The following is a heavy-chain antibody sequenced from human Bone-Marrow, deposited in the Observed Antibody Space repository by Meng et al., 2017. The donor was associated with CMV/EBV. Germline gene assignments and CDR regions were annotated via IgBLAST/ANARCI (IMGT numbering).Heavy chain of an antibody. CDR2: IKQDGSEK. V-gene: IGHV3-7*01. CDR1: GFTFSSYW. D-gene: IGHD7-27*01. J-gene: IGHJ6*02. Sequence: GGPLRLSCAASGFTFSSYWMSWVRQAPGEGLEWVANIKQDGSEKYYVDSVKGRFTISRDNAKNSLYLQMNSLRAEDTAVYYCARVNNWGPYYYYGMDVWGQGTTVTVSS. CDR3: ARVNNWGPYYYYGMDV.